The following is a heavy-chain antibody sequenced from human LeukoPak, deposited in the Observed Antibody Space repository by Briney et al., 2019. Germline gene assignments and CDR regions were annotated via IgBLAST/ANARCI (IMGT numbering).Heavy chain of an antibody. V-gene: IGHV4-34*01. J-gene: IGHJ4*02. CDR3: ARREGLAVAGTGFDY. Sequence: PSETLSLTCAVYGGSFSGYYWSWIRQPPGKGLEWIGEIYHSGSTNYNPSLKSRVTISVDKSKNQFSLKLSSVTAADTAVYYCARREGLAVAGTGFDYWGQGTLVTVSS. CDR2: IYHSGST. CDR1: GGSFSGYY. D-gene: IGHD6-19*01.